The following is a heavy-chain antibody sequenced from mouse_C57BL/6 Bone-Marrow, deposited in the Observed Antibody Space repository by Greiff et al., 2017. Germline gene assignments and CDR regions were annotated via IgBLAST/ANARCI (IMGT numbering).Heavy chain of an antibody. D-gene: IGHD1-1*01. CDR2: INPNNGGT. Sequence: VHVKQSGPELVKPGASVKMSCKASGYTFTDYNMHWVKQSHGKSLEWIGKINPNNGGTSYNQKFKGKATLTVNKSSSKAYMELRSLTSEDSAVYYCARKANYDGAWFAYWGQGTLVTVSA. CDR3: ARKANYDGAWFAY. J-gene: IGHJ3*01. CDR1: GYTFTDYN. V-gene: IGHV1-22*01.